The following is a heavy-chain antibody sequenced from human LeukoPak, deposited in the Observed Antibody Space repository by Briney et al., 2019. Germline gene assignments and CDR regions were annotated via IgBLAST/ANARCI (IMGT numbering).Heavy chain of an antibody. D-gene: IGHD3-16*02. CDR2: IYYSGRT. J-gene: IGHJ4*02. Sequence: PSETLSLTCTVSADSINMYYWIWIRQPPGQGLVWFGSIYYSGRTYYHPFLRGLVTLSVDTSRTPFSLKLSSVTAADTAVYYCASEVRFMITFGGVIGTHPFDYCGQGTLVTVSS. CDR3: ASEVRFMITFGGVIGTHPFDY. V-gene: IGHV4-39*01. CDR1: ADSINMYY.